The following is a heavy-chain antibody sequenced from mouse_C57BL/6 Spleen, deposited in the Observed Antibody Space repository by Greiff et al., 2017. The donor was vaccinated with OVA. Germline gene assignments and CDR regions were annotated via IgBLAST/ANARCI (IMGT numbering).Heavy chain of an antibody. D-gene: IGHD1-1*01. V-gene: IGHV1-64*01. CDR3: ARSNTGSSYVADY. CDR1: GYTFTSYW. Sequence: QVQLQQSGAELVKPGASVKLSCKASGYTFTSYWMHWVKQRPGQGLEWIGMIHPNSGSTNYNEKFKSKATLTVDKSSSTAYMQLSSLTSEASAVYYWARSNTGSSYVADYWGQGTTLTVSS. CDR2: IHPNSGST. J-gene: IGHJ2*01.